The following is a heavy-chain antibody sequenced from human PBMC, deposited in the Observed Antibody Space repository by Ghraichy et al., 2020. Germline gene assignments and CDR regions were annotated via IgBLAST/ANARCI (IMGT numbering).Heavy chain of an antibody. CDR3: AKDRRGVTAGYYGWFDP. J-gene: IGHJ5*02. CDR1: GFTFSSYA. Sequence: GGSLRLSCAVSGFTFSSYAMSWVRQAPGKGLEWVSAISGGGDSTYYADSVKGRFTISRDNSKNTLYLQMNSLRAEDTALYYCAKDRRGVTAGYYGWFDPCGQGTLVTASS. D-gene: IGHD2-21*02. V-gene: IGHV3-23*01. CDR2: ISGGGDST.